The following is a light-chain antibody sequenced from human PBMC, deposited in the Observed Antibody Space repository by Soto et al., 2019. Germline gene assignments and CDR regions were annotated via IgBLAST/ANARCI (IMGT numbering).Light chain of an antibody. CDR3: QQRSYWPLT. CDR1: QSVDNH. CDR2: DAS. V-gene: IGKV3-11*01. J-gene: IGKJ1*01. Sequence: EIVLTQSPATLSLSPGERATLSCRASQSVDNHLAWYQQKPGQAPRLLIYDASNRATDTPARFSGSGSGTDFTLTISSLEPEDFVVYYCQQRSYWPLTFGQGTKVDSK.